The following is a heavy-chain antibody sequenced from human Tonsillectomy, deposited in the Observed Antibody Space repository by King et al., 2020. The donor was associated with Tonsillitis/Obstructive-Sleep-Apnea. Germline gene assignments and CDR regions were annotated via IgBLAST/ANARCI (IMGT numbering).Heavy chain of an antibody. Sequence: VQLVESGGGLVQPGGSLRLSCAASGFSFSIYAMTWVRRAPGKGLEWVSVISASGGSTYYADSGKGRFTISRDNYKNTLYLQMNSLRAEDTDVYYCAKEFDSGGYYPSNYYYMDVWGKGTTVTVSS. CDR3: AKEFDSGGYYPSNYYYMDV. CDR1: GFSFSIYA. D-gene: IGHD3-22*01. J-gene: IGHJ6*03. V-gene: IGHV3-23*04. CDR2: ISASGGST.